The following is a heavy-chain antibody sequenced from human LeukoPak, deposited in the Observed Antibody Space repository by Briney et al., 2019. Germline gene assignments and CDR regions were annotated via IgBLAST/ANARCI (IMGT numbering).Heavy chain of an antibody. CDR2: IYPGDSDT. D-gene: IGHD4-17*01. CDR1: GYSFTSYW. J-gene: IGHJ6*02. CDR3: ARRYGDYGDYYYGMDV. Sequence: GESLKISCKGSGYSFTSYWIGWVRQMPGKGLEWMGIIYPGDSDTRYSPSFQGQVTISADKSISTAYLQWSSLKASDTAIYYCARRYGDYGDYYYGMDVWGQGTTVTVSS. V-gene: IGHV5-51*01.